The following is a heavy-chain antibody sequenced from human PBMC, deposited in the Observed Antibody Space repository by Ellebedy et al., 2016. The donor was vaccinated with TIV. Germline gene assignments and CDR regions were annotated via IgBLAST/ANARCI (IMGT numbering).Heavy chain of an antibody. D-gene: IGHD5-24*01. CDR1: GFPFRNYA. CDR2: ISGRNT. Sequence: PGGSLRLSCAASGFPFRNYAMTWVRQAPGRGLEWVATISGRNTYYTNSVKGRFTISNDYSKNTLYLHMNSLRGDDTAIYHCARDAVQNFGDGNYLDAWGPGARVTVSS. V-gene: IGHV3-23*01. CDR3: ARDAVQNFGDGNYLDA. J-gene: IGHJ1*01.